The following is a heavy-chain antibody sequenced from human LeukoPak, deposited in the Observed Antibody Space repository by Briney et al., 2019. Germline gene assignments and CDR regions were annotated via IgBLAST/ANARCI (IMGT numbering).Heavy chain of an antibody. J-gene: IGHJ4*02. D-gene: IGHD3-22*01. CDR2: IIPIFGTA. V-gene: IGHV1-69*06. CDR1: GGTFSSYA. CDR3: ASTRRRRITMIVVVPGGYFDY. Sequence: SVKVSCKASGGTFSSYAISWVRQAPGHGLEWMGGIIPIFGTANYEQKFKGRVTITADNSTSTAYMELSSLISEDTAVYYCASTRRRRITMIVVVPGGYFDYWGQGTLVTVSS.